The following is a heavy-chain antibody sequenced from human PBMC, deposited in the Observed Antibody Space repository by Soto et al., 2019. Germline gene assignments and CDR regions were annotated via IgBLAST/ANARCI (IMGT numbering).Heavy chain of an antibody. CDR1: VFTFSSYA. Sequence: EVQLLESVGGLVQPWGSLRLSCAASVFTFSSYAMSWVRQAPGKGLEWFSAISGSGGSTYYADSVKGRFTISRNNSKNTLYLQMHSLRAEDTAVYYCAQRKGIEVWGQGTTVTVSS. CDR3: AQRKGIEV. V-gene: IGHV3-23*01. J-gene: IGHJ6*02. CDR2: ISGSGGST.